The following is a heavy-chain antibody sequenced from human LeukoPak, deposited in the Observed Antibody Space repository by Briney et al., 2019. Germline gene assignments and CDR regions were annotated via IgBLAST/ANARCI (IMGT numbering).Heavy chain of an antibody. Sequence: GGSLRLSCAASGFTVSSYGMHWVRQAPGKGLEWVAVIWYDGSNKYYADSVKGRFTISRDNSKNTLYLQMNSLRAEDTAVYYCARDYSRGWFDPWGQGTLVTVSS. CDR3: ARDYSRGWFDP. CDR2: IWYDGSNK. J-gene: IGHJ5*02. V-gene: IGHV3-33*08. CDR1: GFTVSSYG. D-gene: IGHD4-11*01.